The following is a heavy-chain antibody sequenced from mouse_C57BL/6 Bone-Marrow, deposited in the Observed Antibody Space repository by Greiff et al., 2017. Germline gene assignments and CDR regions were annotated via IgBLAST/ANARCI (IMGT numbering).Heavy chain of an antibody. D-gene: IGHD4-1*01. CDR2: ISYDGSN. CDR1: GYSITSGYY. J-gene: IGHJ2*01. V-gene: IGHV3-6*01. CDR3: ARENCYFDD. Sequence: EVQLVESGPGLVKPSQSLSLTCSVTGYSITSGYYWNWIRQFPGNKLEWMGYISYDGSNNYNPSLKNRISITRDTSKSQFFLKLNSVTTEDTATYYCARENCYFDDWGQGTTLTVSS.